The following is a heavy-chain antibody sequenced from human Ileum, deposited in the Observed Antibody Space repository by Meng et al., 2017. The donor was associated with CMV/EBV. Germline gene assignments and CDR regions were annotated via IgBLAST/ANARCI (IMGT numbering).Heavy chain of an antibody. CDR3: ARENCTTYRCSYNPHWYDP. Sequence: TFTSYHVHWLRQAPGQGLEWVGMINPADGGPTYAQRFQGRVTMTSDTSTSTVYMDLRSLRSDDTALYFCARENCTTYRCSYNPHWYDPWGQGTLVTVSS. V-gene: IGHV1-46*01. J-gene: IGHJ5*02. D-gene: IGHD2/OR15-2a*01. CDR2: INPADGGP. CDR1: TFTSYH.